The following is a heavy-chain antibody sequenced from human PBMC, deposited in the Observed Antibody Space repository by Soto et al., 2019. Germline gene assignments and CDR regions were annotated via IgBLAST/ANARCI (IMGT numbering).Heavy chain of an antibody. CDR2: ISYDGSNK. J-gene: IGHJ2*01. Sequence: QVQLVDSGGGVVQPGRSLRLSCAASGFTFSSYAMHWVRQAPGKGLEWVAVISYDGSNKYYADSVKGRFTISRDNSKNTLYLQMNSLRAEDTAVYYCARPLWRDDYNWRYFDLWGRGTLVTVSS. V-gene: IGHV3-30-3*01. CDR3: ARPLWRDDYNWRYFDL. D-gene: IGHD4-4*01. CDR1: GFTFSSYA.